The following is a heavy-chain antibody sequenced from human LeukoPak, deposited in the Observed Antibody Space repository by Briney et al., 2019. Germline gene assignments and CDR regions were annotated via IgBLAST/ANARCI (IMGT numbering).Heavy chain of an antibody. CDR1: GLTFSSYE. CDR2: ISSSGSTI. D-gene: IGHD4-17*01. Sequence: PGGSLRLSCAASGLTFSSYEMNWVRQAPGRGLEWVSYISSSGSTIYYADSVKGRFTISRDNAKNSLYLQMNSLRAEDTAVYYCARSYTTVTYDYWGQGTLVTVSS. CDR3: ARSYTTVTYDY. J-gene: IGHJ4*02. V-gene: IGHV3-48*03.